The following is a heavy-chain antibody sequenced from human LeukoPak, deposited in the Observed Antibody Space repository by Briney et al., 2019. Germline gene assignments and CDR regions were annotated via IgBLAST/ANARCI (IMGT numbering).Heavy chain of an antibody. CDR1: GFPFSAYW. CDR2: INQDGSEK. Sequence: GGSLRLSCAVSGFPFSAYWMNWVRRAPGKGLEWVANINQDGSEKHYMDSVKGRFTISRDNAKNSLYLQINSLSAEDTAVYYCARDYGGSDFDYWGQGTLVTVSS. J-gene: IGHJ4*02. V-gene: IGHV3-7*01. D-gene: IGHD3-16*01. CDR3: ARDYGGSDFDY.